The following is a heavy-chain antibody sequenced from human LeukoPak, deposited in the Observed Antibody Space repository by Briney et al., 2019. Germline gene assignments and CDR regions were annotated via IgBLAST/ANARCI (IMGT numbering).Heavy chain of an antibody. J-gene: IGHJ6*03. CDR2: IYYSGST. CDR1: GGSISSSSYY. D-gene: IGHD6-6*01. V-gene: IGHV4-39*07. CDR3: AREGSSSSFYYYYYYMDV. Sequence: SETLSLTCTVSGGSISSSSYYWGWIRRPPGKGLEWIGSIYYSGSTYYNPSLKSRVTISVDTSKNQFSLKLSSVTAADTAVYYCAREGSSSSFYYYYYYMDVWGKGTTVTVSS.